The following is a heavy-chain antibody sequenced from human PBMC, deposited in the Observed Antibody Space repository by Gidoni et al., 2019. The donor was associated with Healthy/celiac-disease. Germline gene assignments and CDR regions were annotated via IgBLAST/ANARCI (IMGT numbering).Heavy chain of an antibody. CDR2: ISYDGSNK. J-gene: IGHJ4*02. CDR3: AKALVAVLDY. D-gene: IGHD2-15*01. CDR1: GFTFSSYG. Sequence: QVQLVESGGGVVQPGRSLRLSCAASGFTFSSYGMHWVRQAPGKGLEWVAVISYDGSNKYYADSVKGRFTISRDNSKNTLYLQMNSLRAEDTAVYYCAKALVAVLDYWGQGTLVTVSS. V-gene: IGHV3-30*18.